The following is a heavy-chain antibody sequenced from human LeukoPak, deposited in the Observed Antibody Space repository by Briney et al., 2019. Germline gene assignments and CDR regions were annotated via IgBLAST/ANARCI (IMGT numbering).Heavy chain of an antibody. J-gene: IGHJ4*02. V-gene: IGHV1-18*01. CDR1: GYTFTSYG. D-gene: IGHD4-23*01. Sequence: ASVKVSCKASGYTFTSYGTSWVRQAPGQGLEWMGWISAYNGNTNYAQKLQGRVTMTTDTSTSTAYMELRSLRSDDTAVYYCARDPSREIYGGLYFDYWGQGTLVTVSS. CDR3: ARDPSREIYGGLYFDY. CDR2: ISAYNGNT.